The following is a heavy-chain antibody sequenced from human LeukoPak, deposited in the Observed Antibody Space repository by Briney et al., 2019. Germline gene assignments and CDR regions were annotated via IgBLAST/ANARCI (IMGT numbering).Heavy chain of an antibody. CDR3: ARVRELGYCSSTSCLHYYYMDV. CDR1: GFTFSSYS. Sequence: GGSLRLSCAASGFTFSSYSMNWVRQAPGKGLEWVSYISSSSTIYYADSVKGRFTISRDNAKNSLYLQMNSLRAEDTAVYYCARVRELGYCSSTSCLHYYYMDVWGKGTTVTVSS. V-gene: IGHV3-48*01. CDR2: ISSSSTI. J-gene: IGHJ6*03. D-gene: IGHD2-2*01.